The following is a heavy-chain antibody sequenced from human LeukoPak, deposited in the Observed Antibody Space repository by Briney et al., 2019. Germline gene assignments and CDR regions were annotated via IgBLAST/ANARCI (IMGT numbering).Heavy chain of an antibody. Sequence: GASVKVSCKASGYTFTSYYMHWVRQAPGQGLEWMGIINPSGGSTSYAQKFQGRVTMTRDTSTSTVYMELSSLRSEDTAVYYCARGTANYDILTGPDYLGQGTLVTVSS. CDR3: ARGTANYDILTGPDY. J-gene: IGHJ4*02. CDR1: GYTFTSYY. CDR2: INPSGGST. D-gene: IGHD3-9*01. V-gene: IGHV1-46*01.